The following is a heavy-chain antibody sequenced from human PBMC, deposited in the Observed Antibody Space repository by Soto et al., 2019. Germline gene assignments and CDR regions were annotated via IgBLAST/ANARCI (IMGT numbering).Heavy chain of an antibody. CDR2: IYYSGST. Sequence: QLQLQESGPGLVKPSETLSLTCTVSGGSISSSSYYWGWIRQPPGKGLEWIGSIYYSGSTYYNPSLKSRVTISVDTSKNQFSLKLSSVTAADTAVYYCARQPFVTMVRHSRFDPWGQGTLVTVSS. J-gene: IGHJ5*02. CDR1: GGSISSSSYY. V-gene: IGHV4-39*01. CDR3: ARQPFVTMVRHSRFDP. D-gene: IGHD3-10*01.